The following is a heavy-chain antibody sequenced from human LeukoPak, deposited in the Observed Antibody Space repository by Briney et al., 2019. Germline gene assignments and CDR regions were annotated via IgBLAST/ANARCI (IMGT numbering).Heavy chain of an antibody. CDR2: VNPKSGDT. CDR1: GYPFTNFY. Sequence: GASVKVSCKPSGYPFTNFYIHWVRQAPGQGLKWMGWVNPKSGDTKYAQKFQDRISMTRDTSISTAYMEVNRLTSDDSAVYYCARDGVLVGSTVLNYWGQGTLVTVAS. V-gene: IGHV1-2*02. CDR3: ARDGVLVGSTVLNY. J-gene: IGHJ4*01. D-gene: IGHD1-26*01.